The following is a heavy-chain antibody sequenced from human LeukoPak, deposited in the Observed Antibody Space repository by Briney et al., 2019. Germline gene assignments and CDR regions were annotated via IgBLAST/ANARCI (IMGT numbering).Heavy chain of an antibody. CDR1: EFTFSDYW. D-gene: IGHD3-10*01. CDR3: ASQRSGVSDY. V-gene: IGHV3-7*01. Sequence: GGSLRLSCAASEFTFSDYWMSWVRQAPGKGLEWVGNIKQDGSEKYYVDSVKGRFTISRDNAKNSLYLQMNSLRAEDTAVYYCASQRSGVSDYWGQGTLVTVSS. CDR2: IKQDGSEK. J-gene: IGHJ4*02.